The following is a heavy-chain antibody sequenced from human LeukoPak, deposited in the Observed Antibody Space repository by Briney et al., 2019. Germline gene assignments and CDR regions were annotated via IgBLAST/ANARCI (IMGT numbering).Heavy chain of an antibody. Sequence: ASVKVSCKASGYTITSYDINWVRQATGQGLEWMGWMNPNSGNTGYAQRFQGRVTMTRNTSISTAYMELSSLRSEDTAVYYCARFPRSDFWSGYYATYYYYYGMDVWGQGTTVTVSS. D-gene: IGHD3-3*01. V-gene: IGHV1-8*01. CDR3: ARFPRSDFWSGYYATYYYYYGMDV. CDR1: GYTITSYD. CDR2: MNPNSGNT. J-gene: IGHJ6*02.